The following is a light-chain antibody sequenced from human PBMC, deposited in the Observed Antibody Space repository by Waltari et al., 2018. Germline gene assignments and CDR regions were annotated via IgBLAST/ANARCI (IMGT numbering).Light chain of an antibody. CDR3: QQYGSSIPFT. Sequence: EIVLTQSPGTMSLSPGDRATLPCRASQSVTASQVAWYQQKPGQAPRLLIYGASTRATGTPDRFSGTGSGTDFILTISGLEPEDFAVYFRQQYGSSIPFTFGPGTKV. CDR2: GAS. CDR1: QSVTASQ. V-gene: IGKV3-20*01. J-gene: IGKJ3*01.